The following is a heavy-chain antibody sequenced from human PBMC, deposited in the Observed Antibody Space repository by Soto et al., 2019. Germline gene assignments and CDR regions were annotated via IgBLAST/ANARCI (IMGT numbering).Heavy chain of an antibody. Sequence: SETLSLTCTVSGGSISIYYWSWIRQPPVKGLEWIGYIYYSGSTNYNPSLKSRVTISVDTSKNQFSLKLSSVTAADTAVYYCAREGGGSGGSWYAFDIWGQGTMVTVSS. V-gene: IGHV4-59*01. J-gene: IGHJ3*02. D-gene: IGHD2-15*01. CDR2: IYYSGST. CDR1: GGSISIYY. CDR3: AREGGGSGGSWYAFDI.